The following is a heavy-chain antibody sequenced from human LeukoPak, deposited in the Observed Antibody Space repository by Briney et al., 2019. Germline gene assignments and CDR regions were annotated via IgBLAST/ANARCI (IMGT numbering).Heavy chain of an antibody. J-gene: IGHJ4*02. V-gene: IGHV3-74*01. CDR2: TNSDGSST. Sequence: PGGSLRLSCAASGFTFSSYWMHWVRQAPGKGLVWVSRTNSDGSSTSYADSVKGRFTISRDNAKNTLYLQMNSLRAEDTAVYYCARVKITMVRGVLDYWGQGTLVTVSP. D-gene: IGHD3-10*01. CDR3: ARVKITMVRGVLDY. CDR1: GFTFSSYW.